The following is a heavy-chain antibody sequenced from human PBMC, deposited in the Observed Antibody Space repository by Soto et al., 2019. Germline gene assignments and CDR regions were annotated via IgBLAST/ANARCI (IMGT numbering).Heavy chain of an antibody. Sequence: EVQLVESGGGLVQPGGSLRLSCAASGFTFSSYWMSWVRQAPGMGLEWLAIIKKDGSETHYVDAVKGRFTISRHNAKNSLFLQMNSLRTDDTAVYYCARGAGWESDYWGQGTLVSVSS. D-gene: IGHD1-26*01. J-gene: IGHJ4*02. CDR3: ARGAGWESDY. CDR2: IKKDGSET. V-gene: IGHV3-7*03. CDR1: GFTFSSYW.